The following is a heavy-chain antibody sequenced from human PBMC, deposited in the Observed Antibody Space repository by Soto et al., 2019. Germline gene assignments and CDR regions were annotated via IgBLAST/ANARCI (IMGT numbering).Heavy chain of an antibody. D-gene: IGHD6-13*01. Sequence: PGGSLRLSCAASGFTFSSYAMSWFRQAPGKGLEWVSAIGGSGGSTSYADTVKGRFTIPRDNSNNTLYLQMNSLRAEDTAVYYCAKGQLVRYYYYGMDVWGQGTTVTVSS. CDR3: AKGQLVRYYYYGMDV. V-gene: IGHV3-23*01. CDR1: GFTFSSYA. CDR2: IGGSGGST. J-gene: IGHJ6*02.